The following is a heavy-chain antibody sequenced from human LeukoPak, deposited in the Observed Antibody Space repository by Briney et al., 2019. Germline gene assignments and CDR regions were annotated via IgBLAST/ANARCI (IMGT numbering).Heavy chain of an antibody. Sequence: SETLSLTCTVSGGSINSSSYYWGWIRQPPGKGLEWIGTIFYSGSTYYNPSLKSRVTISVDTSKNQFSLKLSSVTAADTAVYYCARVYSYGYNRYFDYRGQGTLVTVSS. J-gene: IGHJ4*02. CDR1: GGSINSSSYY. CDR2: IFYSGST. D-gene: IGHD5-18*01. CDR3: ARVYSYGYNRYFDY. V-gene: IGHV4-39*07.